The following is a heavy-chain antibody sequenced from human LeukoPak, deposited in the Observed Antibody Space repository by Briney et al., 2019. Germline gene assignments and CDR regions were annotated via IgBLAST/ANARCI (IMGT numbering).Heavy chain of an antibody. Sequence: ASVKVSCKASGYTFISYGITWVRQAPGQGLEWMGWISAYNGNTNYAQKLQGRVTMTTDTSSSTAYMELSSLRSEDTAVYYCARAVLRYFDWYWYFDLWGRGTLVTVSS. CDR1: GYTFISYG. CDR3: ARAVLRYFDWYWYFDL. D-gene: IGHD3-9*01. J-gene: IGHJ2*01. V-gene: IGHV1-18*01. CDR2: ISAYNGNT.